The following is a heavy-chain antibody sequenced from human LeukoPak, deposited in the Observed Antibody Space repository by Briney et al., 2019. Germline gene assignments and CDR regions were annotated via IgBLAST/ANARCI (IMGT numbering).Heavy chain of an antibody. D-gene: IGHD6-13*01. CDR3: ARAQKQLVHNY. CDR2: ISSSSSYI. Sequence: GGSLRLSCAASGFTFSSYSMNWVRQAPGKGLEWVSSISSSSSYIYYADSVKGRFTTSRDNAKNSLYLQMNSLRAEDTAVYYCARAQKQLVHNYWGQGTLVTVSS. CDR1: GFTFSSYS. V-gene: IGHV3-21*01. J-gene: IGHJ4*02.